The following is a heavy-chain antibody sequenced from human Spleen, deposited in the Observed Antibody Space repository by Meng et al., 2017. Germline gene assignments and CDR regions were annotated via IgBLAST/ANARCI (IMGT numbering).Heavy chain of an antibody. CDR1: GFSFTSYW. V-gene: IGHV5-51*01. D-gene: IGHD1-26*01. Sequence: GESLKISCKGSGFSFTSYWIAWVRQMPGKGLEWMGVIYLGDSDTRYSPSFQGQVTISADTSISTASLQGSSLKASDTAMYYGARQRSGSFHNYGIDVWGQGTTVTVSS. CDR3: ARQRSGSFHNYGIDV. CDR2: IYLGDSDT. J-gene: IGHJ6*02.